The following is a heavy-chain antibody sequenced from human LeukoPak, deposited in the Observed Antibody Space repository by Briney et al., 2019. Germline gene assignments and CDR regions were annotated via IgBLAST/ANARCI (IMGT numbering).Heavy chain of an antibody. D-gene: IGHD6-13*01. CDR2: IYYSGST. CDR1: GGSISSYY. CDR3: SRAYSSTWYTLFGY. V-gene: IGHV4-59*01. Sequence: PSETLSLTCTVSGGSISSYYWSWIRQPPGKGLEWIGYIYYSGSTNYNPSLKSRVTISVDTSKNHFSLKPSSVTAADTAVCYCSRAYSSTWYTLFGYWGQGTLVTVSS. J-gene: IGHJ4*02.